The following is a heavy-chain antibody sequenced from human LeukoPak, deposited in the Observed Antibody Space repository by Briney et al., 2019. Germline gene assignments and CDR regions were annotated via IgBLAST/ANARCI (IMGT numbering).Heavy chain of an antibody. D-gene: IGHD2-15*01. CDR2: INPSGRWT. CDR1: GYTFTAYY. J-gene: IGHJ5*02. Sequence: GASVNVSCQASGYTFTAYYMHWVRHAPGPGLEAVGVINPSGRWTNYAQKLQGRVNMTRELSTRVDYIALRSLRSEDTAMYYCVRDCSVEDIAWWLDPWGQGTLVTVSS. CDR3: VRDCSVEDIAWWLDP. V-gene: IGHV1-46*01.